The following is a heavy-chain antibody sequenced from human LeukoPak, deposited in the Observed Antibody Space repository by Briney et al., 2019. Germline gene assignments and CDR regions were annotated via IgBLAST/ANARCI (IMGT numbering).Heavy chain of an antibody. Sequence: PGGSLRLSCAFTFSGYAMSWVRQAPGKGLEWVSAISGSGGSTYYADSVKGRFTISRDNSKNTLYLQMNSLRAEDTAVYYCAKDRGAVAIDYWGQGTLVTVSS. CDR3: AKDRGAVAIDY. J-gene: IGHJ4*02. CDR2: ISGSGGST. V-gene: IGHV3-23*01. CDR1: TFSGYA. D-gene: IGHD6-19*01.